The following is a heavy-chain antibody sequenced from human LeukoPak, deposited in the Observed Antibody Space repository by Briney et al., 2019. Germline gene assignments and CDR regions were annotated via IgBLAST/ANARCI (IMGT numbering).Heavy chain of an antibody. Sequence: PSQTLSLTCTVSGGSISSGDYCWSWIRQPPGKGLEWIGYIRYSGGTYYNPSLKSRVTISLETSKHQFPLKLSPVTAANTAVYYCARGSDYYGSGSYQLLFDLWGQGTLVTVSS. J-gene: IGHJ5*02. CDR1: GGSISSGDYC. CDR3: ARGSDYYGSGSYQLLFDL. D-gene: IGHD3-10*01. CDR2: IRYSGGT. V-gene: IGHV4-30-4*01.